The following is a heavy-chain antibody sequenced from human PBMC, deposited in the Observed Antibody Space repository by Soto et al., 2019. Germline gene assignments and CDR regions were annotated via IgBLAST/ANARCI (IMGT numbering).Heavy chain of an antibody. CDR3: ARDPNIVLVPAALRSYYYYYGMDV. V-gene: IGHV1-69*13. Sequence: GASVKVSCKASGGTFSSYTISWVRQAPGQGLEWMGRIIPIFATPNYAQKFQGRATITADESTGTAYMELTSLRAEDTAVYYCARDPNIVLVPAALRSYYYYYGMDVWGQGTTVTVSS. CDR2: IIPIFATP. J-gene: IGHJ6*02. D-gene: IGHD2-2*01. CDR1: GGTFSSYT.